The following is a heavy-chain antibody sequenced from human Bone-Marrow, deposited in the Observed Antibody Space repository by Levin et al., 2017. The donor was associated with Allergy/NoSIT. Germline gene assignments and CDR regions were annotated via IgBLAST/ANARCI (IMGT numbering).Heavy chain of an antibody. V-gene: IGHV3-43*01. CDR3: AKDLSPRIAVTGNIEY. D-gene: IGHD6-19*01. J-gene: IGHJ4*02. CDR1: GFTFNDYT. Sequence: AGGSLRLSCAASGFTFNDYTMHWVRQAPQRGLEWVSLISWDASTTYYADSVRGRFTISRDNRKNALYLQMNSLTTEDTALYYCAKDLSPRIAVTGNIEYWGQGTLVTVSS. CDR2: ISWDASTT.